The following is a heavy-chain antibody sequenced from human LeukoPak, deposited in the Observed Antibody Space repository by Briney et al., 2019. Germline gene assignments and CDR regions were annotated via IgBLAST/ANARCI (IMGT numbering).Heavy chain of an antibody. CDR2: INPNSGCT. J-gene: IGHJ6*03. CDR1: GYTFTGYY. D-gene: IGHD6-13*01. CDR3: ARGSSRTHYYYYYMDV. Sequence: ASVKVSCKASGYTFTGYYMHWVRQAPGQGLEWMGWINPNSGCTNYAQKFQGRVTMTRDTSISTAYMELSRLRSDDTAVYYCARGSSRTHYYYYYMDVWGKGTTVTVSS. V-gene: IGHV1-2*02.